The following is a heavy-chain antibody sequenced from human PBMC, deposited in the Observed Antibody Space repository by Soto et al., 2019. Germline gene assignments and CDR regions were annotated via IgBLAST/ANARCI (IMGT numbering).Heavy chain of an antibody. D-gene: IGHD4-17*01. CDR3: ARDLYGDYYYGMDV. J-gene: IGHJ6*02. Sequence: GGSLRLSCAASGFTFSSYEMNWVRQAPGKGLEWVSYISSSGSTIYYADSVKGRFTISRDNDKNSLYLQMNSLRAEDTAVYYCARDLYGDYYYGMDVWGQGTTVTVSS. CDR1: GFTFSSYE. V-gene: IGHV3-48*03. CDR2: ISSSGSTI.